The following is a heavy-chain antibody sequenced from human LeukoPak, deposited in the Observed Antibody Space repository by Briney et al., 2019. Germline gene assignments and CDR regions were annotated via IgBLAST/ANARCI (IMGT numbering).Heavy chain of an antibody. V-gene: IGHV3-30*02. CDR2: IKFDGNDK. CDR3: AREGRWLQAHFDS. J-gene: IGHJ4*02. CDR1: GFTFSGFG. Sequence: GGSLRLSGAASGFTFSGFGIHWVRQAPGKGLEWLAFIKFDGNDKYYADSVKGRFTISRDNVKSTLHLQMNSLRGEDTAVYYCAREGRWLQAHFDSWGQGTLVAVSS. D-gene: IGHD5-24*01.